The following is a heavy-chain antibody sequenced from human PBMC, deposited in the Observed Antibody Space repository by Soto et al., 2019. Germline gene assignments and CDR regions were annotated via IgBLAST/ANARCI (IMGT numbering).Heavy chain of an antibody. CDR3: ASGLYYDILTGYLNWFDP. CDR2: INHSGST. Sequence: SETLSLTCAVYGGSFSGYYWSWIRQPPGKGLEWIGEINHSGSTYYNPSLKSRVTISVDTSKNQFSLKLSSVTAADTAVYYCASGLYYDILTGYLNWFDPWGQGTLVTVSS. D-gene: IGHD3-9*01. V-gene: IGHV4-34*01. CDR1: GGSFSGYY. J-gene: IGHJ5*02.